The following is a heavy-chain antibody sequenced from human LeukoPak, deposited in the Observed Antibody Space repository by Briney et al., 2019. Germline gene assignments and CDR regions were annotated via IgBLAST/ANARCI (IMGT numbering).Heavy chain of an antibody. Sequence: SGTLSLTCAVSGGSISSSNWWSWVRQPPGKGLEWIGEIYHSGSTNYNPSLKSRVTISVDKSKNQFSLKLSSVTTAYTAVYYCARGRPNYDILTGYVGYWGQGTLVTVSS. V-gene: IGHV4-4*02. D-gene: IGHD3-9*01. J-gene: IGHJ4*02. CDR3: ARGRPNYDILTGYVGY. CDR1: GGSISSSNW. CDR2: IYHSGST.